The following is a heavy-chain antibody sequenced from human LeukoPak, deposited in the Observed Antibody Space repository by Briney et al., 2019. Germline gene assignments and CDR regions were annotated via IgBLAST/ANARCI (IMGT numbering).Heavy chain of an antibody. Sequence: GASVKVSRKASGGTFSSYAISWVRQAPGQGLEWMGGTIPIFGTANYAQKFQGRVTITTDESTSTAYMELSSLRSEDTAVYYCARGPFGGSPRTRYYYYMDVWGKGTTVTVSS. CDR2: TIPIFGTA. J-gene: IGHJ6*03. D-gene: IGHD2-15*01. CDR3: ARGPFGGSPRTRYYYYMDV. CDR1: GGTFSSYA. V-gene: IGHV1-69*05.